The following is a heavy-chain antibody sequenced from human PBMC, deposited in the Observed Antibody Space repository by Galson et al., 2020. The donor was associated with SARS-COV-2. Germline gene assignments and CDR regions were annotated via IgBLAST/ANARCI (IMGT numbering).Heavy chain of an antibody. Sequence: TGGSLRLSCAASGFTFSSYAMPWVRQAPGKGLEWVAVISYDGSNKYYADSVKGRFTISRDNSKNTLYLQMNSLRAEDTAVYYCARDQVSAFDIWGQGTMVTVSS. V-gene: IGHV3-30-3*01. CDR2: ISYDGSNK. J-gene: IGHJ3*02. CDR3: ARDQVSAFDI. D-gene: IGHD2-8*01. CDR1: GFTFSSYA.